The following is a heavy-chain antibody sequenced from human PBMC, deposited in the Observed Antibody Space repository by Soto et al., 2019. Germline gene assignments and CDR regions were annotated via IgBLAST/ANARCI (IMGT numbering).Heavy chain of an antibody. CDR2: IYYSGRT. J-gene: IGHJ4*02. CDR1: GGSISSYY. V-gene: IGHV4-59*01. Sequence: PSETLSLTCTVSGGSISSYYWSWIRQPPGKGLEWIGYIYYSGRTNYNPSLKSRVTMSVDTSKKQFSLKLTSVTASDTAVYYCASSIVGPKNYFDYWAQGTLVTVSS. D-gene: IGHD1-26*01. CDR3: ASSIVGPKNYFDY.